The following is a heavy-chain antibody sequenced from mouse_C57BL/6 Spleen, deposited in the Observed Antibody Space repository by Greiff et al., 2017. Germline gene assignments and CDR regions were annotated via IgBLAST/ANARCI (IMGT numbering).Heavy chain of an antibody. J-gene: IGHJ3*01. Sequence: VQLQQSGPGLVQPSQSLSITCTVSGFSLTSYGVHWVRQSPGKGLEWLGVIWSGGSTDYNAASISSLSISKDNSKSQVFFKMNSLQADDTAIYYCATFYYGYDGGFAYWGQGTLVTVSA. CDR1: GFSLTSYG. CDR3: ATFYYGYDGGFAY. CDR2: IWSGGST. D-gene: IGHD2-2*01. V-gene: IGHV2-2*01.